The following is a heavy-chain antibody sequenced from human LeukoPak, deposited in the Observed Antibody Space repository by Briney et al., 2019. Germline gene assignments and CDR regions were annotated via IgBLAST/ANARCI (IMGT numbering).Heavy chain of an antibody. Sequence: PGGSLRLSCAASGFTFSSYSMNWVRQAPGKGLEWVSYISGSSTTIYYADSVKGRFTMFRDNAKNSLYLQMNSLRAEDTAVYYCAGGIAAAGAFDYWGQGTLVTVSS. V-gene: IGHV3-48*01. D-gene: IGHD6-13*01. CDR2: ISGSSTTI. J-gene: IGHJ4*02. CDR1: GFTFSSYS. CDR3: AGGIAAAGAFDY.